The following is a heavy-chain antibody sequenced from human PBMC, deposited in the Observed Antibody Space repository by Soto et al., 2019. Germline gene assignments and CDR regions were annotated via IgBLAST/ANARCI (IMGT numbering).Heavy chain of an antibody. CDR3: AREIHVDIVATVQPTRFDP. V-gene: IGHV4-34*01. CDR2: INHSGST. D-gene: IGHD5-12*01. CDR1: GGSFSGYY. Sequence: KASETLSLTCAVYGGSFSGYYWSWIRQPPGKGLEWIGEINHSGSTNYNPSLKSRVTISVDTSKNQFSLKPSSVTAADTAVYYCAREIHVDIVATVQPTRFDPWGQGTLVTVSP. J-gene: IGHJ5*02.